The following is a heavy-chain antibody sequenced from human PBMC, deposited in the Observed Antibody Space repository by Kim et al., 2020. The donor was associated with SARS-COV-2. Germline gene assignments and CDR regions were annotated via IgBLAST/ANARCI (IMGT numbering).Heavy chain of an antibody. CDR1: GFVFMNYA. CDR2: ISGSGGSS. CDR3: VKSVGEYSYYYGLDV. D-gene: IGHD3-10*01. Sequence: GGSLRLSCAASGFVFMNYAMTWVRQAPGKGLEWVSGISGSGGSSYYADSVKGRFTISRDNSKDTVYLQMNSLRADDTAVYYCVKSVGEYSYYYGLDVWG. V-gene: IGHV3-23*01. J-gene: IGHJ6*04.